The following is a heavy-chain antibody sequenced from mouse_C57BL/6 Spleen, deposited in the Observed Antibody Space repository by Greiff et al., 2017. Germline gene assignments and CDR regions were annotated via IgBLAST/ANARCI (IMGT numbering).Heavy chain of an antibody. V-gene: IGHV1-7*01. J-gene: IGHJ4*01. D-gene: IGHD3-2*01. CDR1: GYTFTSYW. CDR2: INPSSGYT. CDR3: SRPEDSSAYAMDY. Sequence: VQLQQSGAELAKPGASVKLSCKTSGYTFTSYWMHWVKQRPGQGLEWIGYINPSSGYTKYNQKFKDKAPLTADTSDSTAYMQLSSLTYVDSAVYDCSRPEDSSAYAMDYWGQGTSVTVSS.